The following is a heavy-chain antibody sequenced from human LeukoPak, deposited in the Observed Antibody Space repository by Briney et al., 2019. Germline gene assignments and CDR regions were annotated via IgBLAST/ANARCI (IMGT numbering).Heavy chain of an antibody. CDR1: GGTFSSYA. J-gene: IGHJ5*02. V-gene: IGHV1-69*05. Sequence: VASVKVSCKASGGTFSSYAINWMRQAPGQGLEWMGGIIPMFGTPNYAQKFQGRVTISTDESTSTAYMELSSLTSEDTAIYYCATDLNWNYGWFDPRGQGTLVTVSS. CDR3: ATDLNWNYGWFDP. CDR2: IIPMFGTP. D-gene: IGHD1-7*01.